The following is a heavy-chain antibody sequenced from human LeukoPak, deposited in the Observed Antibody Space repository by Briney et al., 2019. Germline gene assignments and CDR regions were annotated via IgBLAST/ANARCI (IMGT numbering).Heavy chain of an antibody. D-gene: IGHD5-18*01. CDR3: ARGTGYSYGHANFDL. V-gene: IGHV4-4*02. CDR1: GGSITNSNW. CDR2: TYHSGST. J-gene: IGHJ2*01. Sequence: SETLSLTCAVSGGSITNSNWWSWVRQPPGKGLEWIGETYHSGSTNYNPSLKSRVTISVDKSKNQFSLTLSSVTAADTAVYYCARGTGYSYGHANFDLWGRGTLVTVSS.